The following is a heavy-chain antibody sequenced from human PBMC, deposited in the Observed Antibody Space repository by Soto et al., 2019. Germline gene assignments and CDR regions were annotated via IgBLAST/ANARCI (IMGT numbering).Heavy chain of an antibody. CDR3: ARGITVTKAYYYYAMDV. D-gene: IGHD4-4*01. V-gene: IGHV3-11*01. CDR1: GFTFSDYY. J-gene: IGHJ6*02. CDR2: IRSSGTTI. Sequence: LRLSCAASGFTFSDYYMSWVRQAPGKGLEWVSYIRSSGTTIYYADSVKGRFTISRDNAKNSLYLQMNSLRAEDTAMYYCARGITVTKAYYYYAMDVWGQGTTVTV.